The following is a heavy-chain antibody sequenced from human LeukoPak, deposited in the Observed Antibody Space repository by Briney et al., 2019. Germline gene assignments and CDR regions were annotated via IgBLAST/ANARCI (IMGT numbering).Heavy chain of an antibody. CDR3: ATYRSTSGYVDS. CDR1: GGSISSNY. J-gene: IGHJ4*02. V-gene: IGHV4-59*08. Sequence: SETLSLTCSVSGGSISSNYWSWFRRPPGKGLEWIGYIYYSGSTTYNPFLKSRVTISVDTSKTQFSLKLTSVTAADTAVYYCATYRSTSGYVDSWGQGTLVTVSS. D-gene: IGHD3-22*01. CDR2: IYYSGST.